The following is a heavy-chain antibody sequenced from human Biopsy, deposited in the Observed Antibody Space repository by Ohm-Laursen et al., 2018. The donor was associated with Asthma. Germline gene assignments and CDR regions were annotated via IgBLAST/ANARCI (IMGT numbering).Heavy chain of an antibody. CDR1: GFSFSEFV. Sequence: SLRLSCAAFGFSFSEFVMHWVRQAPGKGLEWVAVISYDGSTKYYADSVKGRFTISRDNAKNSLYLQMNSLRAEDTAVYYCARDGPELPTELDYWGPGTLVTVSS. CDR3: ARDGPELPTELDY. D-gene: IGHD1-14*01. J-gene: IGHJ4*02. CDR2: ISYDGSTK. V-gene: IGHV3-30*03.